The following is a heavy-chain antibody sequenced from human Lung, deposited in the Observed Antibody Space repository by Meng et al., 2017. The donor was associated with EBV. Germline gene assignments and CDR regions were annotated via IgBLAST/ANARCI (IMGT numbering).Heavy chain of an antibody. V-gene: IGHV3-74*01. CDR1: GFTFSSYW. Sequence: EGQLGESGGGLVQPGGSLRLSCAASGFTFSSYWMHWVRQAPGKGLMWLSSVKSDGSSTYYADSVKGRFTISRDNAKNTLYLEMNSLSAEDTAVYYCVRGGPIDYWGQGTLVTVSS. CDR3: VRGGPIDY. J-gene: IGHJ4*02. CDR2: VKSDGSST.